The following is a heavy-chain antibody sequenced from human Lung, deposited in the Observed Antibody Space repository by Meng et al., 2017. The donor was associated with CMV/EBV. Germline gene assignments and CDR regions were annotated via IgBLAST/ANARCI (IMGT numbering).Heavy chain of an antibody. CDR2: IHYTGST. Sequence: GSLRLXXTLSLGSISSGSYYWGWLRQPPGKGLEWIGSIHYTGSTNYNPSLKTRVSISEDTSKNEFSLTLTFVTAADTAVYYCARTQWHVGYFDNWGQGTLVTVSS. D-gene: IGHD6-19*01. V-gene: IGHV4-39*07. J-gene: IGHJ4*02. CDR1: LGSISSGSYY. CDR3: ARTQWHVGYFDN.